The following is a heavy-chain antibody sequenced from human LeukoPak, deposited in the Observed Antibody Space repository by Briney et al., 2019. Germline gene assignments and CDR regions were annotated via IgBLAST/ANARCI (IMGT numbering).Heavy chain of an antibody. Sequence: GASVRVSCKAAGYTFTSYGISWVRQAPGQGLEWVGWISVYSGNTNYAQKHQGRVTMTTDTSTSTAYMELRSLRSDDTAVYYCARENGRDYGDYYFDYWGQGTLVTVSS. D-gene: IGHD4-17*01. CDR3: ARENGRDYGDYYFDY. CDR2: ISVYSGNT. V-gene: IGHV1-18*01. CDR1: GYTFTSYG. J-gene: IGHJ4*02.